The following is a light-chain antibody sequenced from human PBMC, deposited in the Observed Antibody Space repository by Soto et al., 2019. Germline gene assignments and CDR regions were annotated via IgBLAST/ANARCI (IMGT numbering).Light chain of an antibody. CDR2: AAS. CDR3: QQRSNWIT. CDR1: ESVSTN. V-gene: IGKV3-11*01. J-gene: IGKJ5*01. Sequence: ERVVTQSPATLSVSPGEGATLSCRASESVSTNLAWYQQKPGQAPRLLIYAASTRATGVPARFSGSGSGTDFTLTISSLEPEDFAIYYCQQRSNWITFGQGTRLEIK.